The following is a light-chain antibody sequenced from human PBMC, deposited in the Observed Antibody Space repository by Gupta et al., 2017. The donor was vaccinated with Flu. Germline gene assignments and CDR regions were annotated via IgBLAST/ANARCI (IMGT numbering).Light chain of an antibody. CDR2: GAS. V-gene: IGKV3-20*01. CDR3: QQYGSSSLT. Sequence: VLTPSPGTLSLSPGERATLSCRASQSVSSSYLAWYQQKPGQAPRLLIYGASSRATGIPDRFSDSGSGTDFTLTISRLEPEDFAVYYCQQYGSSSLTFGQGTRLEIK. J-gene: IGKJ5*01. CDR1: QSVSSSY.